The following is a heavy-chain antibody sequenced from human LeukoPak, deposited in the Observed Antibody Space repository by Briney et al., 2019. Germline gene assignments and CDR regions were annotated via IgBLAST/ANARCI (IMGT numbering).Heavy chain of an antibody. CDR1: GVSIYSYY. CDR3: ARDGGYSYGYCSYYYGMDV. CDR2: IYYSGST. D-gene: IGHD5-18*01. Sequence: SETLSLTCTVSGVSIYSYYWSWIRQPPGKGLEWIGYIYYSGSTNYNPSLKSRVTISVDTSKNQFSLKLSSVTAADTAVYYCARDGGYSYGYCSYYYGMDVWGKGFTVTASS. V-gene: IGHV4-59*01. J-gene: IGHJ6*04.